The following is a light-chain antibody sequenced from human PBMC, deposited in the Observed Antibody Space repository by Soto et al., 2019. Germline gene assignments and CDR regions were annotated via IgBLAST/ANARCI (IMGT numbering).Light chain of an antibody. CDR1: SSNIGAGYD. V-gene: IGLV1-40*01. J-gene: IGLJ3*02. CDR3: QSYDSSLSYWV. CDR2: GNT. Sequence: QSVLTQPPSVSGAPGQRVTISCTGSSSNIGAGYDVHWYQQLPGTDPKLLVSGNTNRPSGVPDRFSGSKSGTSAYLAITGLQAEDEADYYCQSYDSSLSYWVFGGGTKLNVL.